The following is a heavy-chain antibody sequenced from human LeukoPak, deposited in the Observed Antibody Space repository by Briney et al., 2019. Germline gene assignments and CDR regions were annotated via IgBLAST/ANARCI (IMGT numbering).Heavy chain of an antibody. D-gene: IGHD2-21*02. CDR1: GCTFSSYA. Sequence: SGKVSCKASGCTFSSYAISWVRLAPGQGLEWMGGIIPIFGTANFAQKVQGRVTITADESTSTAYMELSSLRSEDTAVYYCARASTVVTFFDYWGQGTLVTVSS. V-gene: IGHV1-69*13. CDR3: ARASTVVTFFDY. CDR2: IIPIFGTA. J-gene: IGHJ4*02.